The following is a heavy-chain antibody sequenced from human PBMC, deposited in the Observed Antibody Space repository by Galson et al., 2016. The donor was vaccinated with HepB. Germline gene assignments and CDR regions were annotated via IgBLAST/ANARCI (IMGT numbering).Heavy chain of an antibody. Sequence: SLRLSCATSGFTFGDYAMSWVRQAPGKGLEWVSFIRSKPYGATTEYAASVKGRFIISRDDSKNTAYLQMDSLKTEDTAVYYCTRVYDTAMASWDLSYYGRDVWGQGTTVTVSS. CDR3: TRVYDTAMASWDLSYYGRDV. V-gene: IGHV3-49*04. CDR2: IRSKPYGATT. D-gene: IGHD5-18*01. CDR1: GFTFGDYA. J-gene: IGHJ6*02.